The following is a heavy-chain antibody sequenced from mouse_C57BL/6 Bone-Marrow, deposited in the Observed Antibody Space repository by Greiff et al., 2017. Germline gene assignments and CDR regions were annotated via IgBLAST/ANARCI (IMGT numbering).Heavy chain of an antibody. D-gene: IGHD6-1*01. J-gene: IGHJ2*01. CDR3: ARTMCHSFDY. CDR2: IDPANGNT. CDR1: GFNIKNTY. V-gene: IGHV14-3*01. Sequence: EVKLVESLAELVRPGASVKLSCTASGFNIKNTYMHWVKQRPEQGLEWIGRIDPANGNTKYAPKFQVKATITAEQSSNTASLQLSSLTSEDTAIYYCARTMCHSFDYWGQVTTLPVSS.